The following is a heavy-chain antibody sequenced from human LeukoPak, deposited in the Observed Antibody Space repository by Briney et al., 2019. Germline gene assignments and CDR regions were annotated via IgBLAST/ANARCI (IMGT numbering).Heavy chain of an antibody. Sequence: SETLSLTCTVSGDSISNYYWSWIRQPAGKGLEWIGRIYTSGSTNYNPSLKSRVTMSVDTSKNQFSLKLSSVTAADTAVYYCARDRTTVTTLGAFDIWGQGTMVTVSS. CDR3: ARDRTTVTTLGAFDI. J-gene: IGHJ3*02. CDR1: GDSISNYY. CDR2: IYTSGST. D-gene: IGHD4-17*01. V-gene: IGHV4-4*07.